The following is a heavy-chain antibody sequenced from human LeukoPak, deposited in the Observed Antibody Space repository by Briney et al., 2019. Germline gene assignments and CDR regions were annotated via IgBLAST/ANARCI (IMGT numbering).Heavy chain of an antibody. J-gene: IGHJ5*02. CDR1: GYTFTGYY. D-gene: IGHD2-15*01. CDR3: ARASSCYGRGFKWFDP. Sequence: ASVKVSCKASGYTFTGYYMHWVRQPPGQGLEWMGWINPNSGGTNYAQKFQGRVTMTRDTSISTAYMELSRLRSDDTAVYYCARASSCYGRGFKWFDPWGQGTLVTVSS. V-gene: IGHV1-2*02. CDR2: INPNSGGT.